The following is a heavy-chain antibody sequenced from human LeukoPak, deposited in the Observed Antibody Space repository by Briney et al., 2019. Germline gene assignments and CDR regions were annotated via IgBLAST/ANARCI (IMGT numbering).Heavy chain of an antibody. D-gene: IGHD2-2*01. CDR2: FHHSGNT. Sequence: PSEPLSLTCAVSGYSISSGYYRGWIRQPPGKGLGLIWRFHHSGNTYYNPSLKSRVTISVDTSKNQFSLKLSSVTAAATAVYYCARHTCSSTSCPPITEFYYYYYYMDVWGKGTTVTVS. CDR3: ARHTCSSTSCPPITEFYYYYYYMDV. CDR1: GYSISSGYY. J-gene: IGHJ6*03. V-gene: IGHV4-38-2*01.